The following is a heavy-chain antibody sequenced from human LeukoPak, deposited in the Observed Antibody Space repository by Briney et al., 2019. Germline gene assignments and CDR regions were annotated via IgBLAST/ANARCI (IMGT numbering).Heavy chain of an antibody. Sequence: GESLKISCKGSGYSFTSYWIGWVRQMPGKGLEWMGIIYPGDSDTRYSPSFQGQVTISADKSISTAYLQWSSLKASDTAMYYCARPYDYVWGSYRYTLGYWGQGTLVTVSS. D-gene: IGHD3-16*02. CDR2: IYPGDSDT. CDR1: GYSFTSYW. V-gene: IGHV5-51*01. J-gene: IGHJ4*02. CDR3: ARPYDYVWGSYRYTLGY.